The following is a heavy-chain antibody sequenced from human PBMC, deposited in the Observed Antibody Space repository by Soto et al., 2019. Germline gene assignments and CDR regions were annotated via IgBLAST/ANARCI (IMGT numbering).Heavy chain of an antibody. Sequence: SETLSLTCTVSGGSISSSSYYWGWIRQPPGKGLEWIGSIYYSGSTYYNPSLKSRVPLSVDTSKNQFSLKLSSVTAADTAVYYCARYLYDYYDSSGYRGGAFDIWGQGTMVTVSS. J-gene: IGHJ3*02. D-gene: IGHD3-22*01. CDR1: GGSISSSSYY. CDR3: ARYLYDYYDSSGYRGGAFDI. CDR2: IYYSGST. V-gene: IGHV4-39*01.